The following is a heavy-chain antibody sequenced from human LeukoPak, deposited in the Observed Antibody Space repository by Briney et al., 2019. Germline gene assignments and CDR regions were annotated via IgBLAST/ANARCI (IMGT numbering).Heavy chain of an antibody. V-gene: IGHV1-18*01. Sequence: ASVKVSCKASGYTFSSYGISWVRQAPGQGLEWMGWISGYNGNTNYVQKLQGRVTMTTDTSTSTAYMELRSLRSDDTAVYYCARAGIVVVVGATNDAFDIWGQGTMVTVSS. CDR1: GYTFSSYG. D-gene: IGHD2-15*01. CDR3: ARAGIVVVVGATNDAFDI. J-gene: IGHJ3*02. CDR2: ISGYNGNT.